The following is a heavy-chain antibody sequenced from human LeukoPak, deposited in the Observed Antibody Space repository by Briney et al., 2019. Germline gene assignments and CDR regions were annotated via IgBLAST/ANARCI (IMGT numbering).Heavy chain of an antibody. J-gene: IGHJ4*02. CDR3: ARHQGFGESAFIY. Sequence: PGESLKISCKGSGYSFTSYWISWVRQVPGKGLEWMGRIDPSDSYTSYSPSFQGHVTISVDKSMSTAYLQWSSLKASDTAMYYCARHQGFGESAFIYWGQGTLVTVSS. V-gene: IGHV5-10-1*01. CDR1: GYSFTSYW. CDR2: IDPSDSYT. D-gene: IGHD3-10*01.